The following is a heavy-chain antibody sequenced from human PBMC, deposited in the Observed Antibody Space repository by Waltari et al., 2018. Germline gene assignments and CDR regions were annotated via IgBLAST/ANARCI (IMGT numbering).Heavy chain of an antibody. D-gene: IGHD3-9*01. CDR1: GYTLTELS. Sequence: QVQLVQSGAEVKKPGASVKVSCKVSGYTLTELSMHWVRQAPGKGLEWMGGFDPEDGETIYAQKFQGRVTMTEDTSTDTAYMELSSLRSEDTAVYYCATSQLALNYDILTGKNWFDPWGQGTLVTVSS. V-gene: IGHV1-24*01. CDR2: FDPEDGET. CDR3: ATSQLALNYDILTGKNWFDP. J-gene: IGHJ5*02.